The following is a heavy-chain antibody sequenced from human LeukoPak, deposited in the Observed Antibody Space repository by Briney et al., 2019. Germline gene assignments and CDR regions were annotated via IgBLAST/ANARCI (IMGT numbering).Heavy chain of an antibody. CDR2: ISGSGGST. CDR3: AKDRRIAAAGRLFGP. J-gene: IGHJ5*02. CDR1: GFTFSSYA. Sequence: PGGSLRLSCAASGFTFSSYAMSWVRQAPGKGLEWVSAISGSGGSTYYADSVKGRFTIPRDNSKNTLYLQMNSLRAEDTAVYYCAKDRRIAAAGRLFGPWGQGTLVTVSS. D-gene: IGHD6-13*01. V-gene: IGHV3-23*01.